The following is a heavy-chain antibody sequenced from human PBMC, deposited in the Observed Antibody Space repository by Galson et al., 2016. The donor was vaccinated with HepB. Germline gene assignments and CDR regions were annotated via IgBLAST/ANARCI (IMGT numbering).Heavy chain of an antibody. D-gene: IGHD6-13*01. CDR2: IVPLVGKV. CDR1: GGTFTNYA. Sequence: SVKVSCKASGGTFTNYAISWVRQAPGQGLEWMGRIVPLVGKVNYAQKFQGRLTITADKSARTAYMDLSSLRSEDTAIYFCATDPKVPGYTSTWSRGEYLDHGMDVWGQGTTVTVSS. V-gene: IGHV1-69*04. CDR3: ATDPKVPGYTSTWSRGEYLDHGMDV. J-gene: IGHJ6*02.